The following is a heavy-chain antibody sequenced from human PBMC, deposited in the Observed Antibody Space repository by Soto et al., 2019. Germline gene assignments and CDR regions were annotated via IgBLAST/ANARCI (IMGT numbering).Heavy chain of an antibody. Sequence: PGGSLRLSCAASGFTFSDSYMSWIRQAPGKGLEWISYITFSGNTVYYADSLKGRFTISRDNAKSSLYLQMNRLRAEDTAVYYCARVSWREKYGMDVWGQGTTVTVSS. CDR3: ARVSWREKYGMDV. V-gene: IGHV3-11*01. CDR1: GFTFSDSY. J-gene: IGHJ6*02. CDR2: ITFSGNTV.